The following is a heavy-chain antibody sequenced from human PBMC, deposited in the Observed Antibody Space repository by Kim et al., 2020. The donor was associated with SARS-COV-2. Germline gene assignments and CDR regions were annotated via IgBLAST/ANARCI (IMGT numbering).Heavy chain of an antibody. J-gene: IGHJ4*02. CDR2: ITGSSGHT. D-gene: IGHD3-22*01. Sequence: GGSLRLSCEASGLIFSSFALSWVRQAPNQGLEWVSGITGSSGHTYYADSVKGRFTISRDNSKGTLYLQMNSLSAEDTAVYYCAKGHDGGAYFYIDFWGQGTQVTVSS. V-gene: IGHV3-23*01. CDR3: AKGHDGGAYFYIDF. CDR1: GLIFSSFA.